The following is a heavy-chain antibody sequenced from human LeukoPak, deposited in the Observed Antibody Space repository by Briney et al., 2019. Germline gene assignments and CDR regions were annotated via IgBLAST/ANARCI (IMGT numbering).Heavy chain of an antibody. D-gene: IGHD3-22*01. CDR3: AKVSRRYYDSSGYLYFDY. J-gene: IGHJ4*02. CDR2: ISYDGSNK. Sequence: PGRSLRLSCAASGFTFSSYGMHWVRQAPGKGLEGVAVISYDGSNKYYADSVKGRFTISRDNSKNTLYLQMNSLRAEDTAVYYCAKVSRRYYDSSGYLYFDYWGQGTLVTVSS. V-gene: IGHV3-30*18. CDR1: GFTFSSYG.